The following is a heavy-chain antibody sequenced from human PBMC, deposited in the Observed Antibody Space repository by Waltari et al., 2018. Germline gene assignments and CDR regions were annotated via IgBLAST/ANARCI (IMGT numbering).Heavy chain of an antibody. Sequence: QLQLQESGPGLVKPSETLSLTCIVSGDSIDRSGYYWGWIRQPPGKGVVWIGSSYYSGGTFYVPSLKSRVTISVDTSKNHVSLKLSSVTAADTAVYYCARPNSSTLGGGFDYWGQGTLVTVSS. J-gene: IGHJ4*02. CDR1: GDSIDRSGYY. D-gene: IGHD3-16*01. CDR3: ARPNSSTLGGGFDY. CDR2: SYYSGGT. V-gene: IGHV4-39*02.